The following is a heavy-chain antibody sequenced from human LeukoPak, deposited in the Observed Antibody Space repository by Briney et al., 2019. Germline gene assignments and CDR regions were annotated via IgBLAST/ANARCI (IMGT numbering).Heavy chain of an antibody. J-gene: IGHJ5*02. D-gene: IGHD2/OR15-2a*01. CDR1: GGSISSYY. CDR2: FHTSGST. Sequence: SETLSLTCTVSGGSISSYYWSWIRQPAGKGLEWIGRFHTSGSTNYNPSLKSRVTISVDTSKNQFSLNLRSVTAADTAVYYCARANSRLNWFDPWGQGTLVTVSS. V-gene: IGHV4-4*07. CDR3: ARANSRLNWFDP.